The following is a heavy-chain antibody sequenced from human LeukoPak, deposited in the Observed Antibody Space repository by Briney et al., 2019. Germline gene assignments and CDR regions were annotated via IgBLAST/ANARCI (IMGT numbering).Heavy chain of an antibody. CDR3: ARDPSAGFTGNY. CDR2: INPSSGST. J-gene: IGHJ4*02. D-gene: IGHD3-10*01. CDR1: GYTFTSYY. V-gene: IGHV1-46*01. Sequence: ASVKVSCKASGYTFTSYYIHWVRQAPGQGLEWMGIINPSSGSTTYAQKFQDRVTVTRDTSTRTVYMELRSLRSEDTAVYYCARDPSAGFTGNYWGQGPLLTVPS.